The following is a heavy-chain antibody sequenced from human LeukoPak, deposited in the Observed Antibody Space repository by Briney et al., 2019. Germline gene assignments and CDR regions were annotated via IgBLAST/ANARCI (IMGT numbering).Heavy chain of an antibody. CDR1: GGSISSSSYY. V-gene: IGHV4-39*01. Sequence: SETLSLTCTVSGGSISSSSYYWGWIRQPPGKGLEWIGSIYYSGSTYYNPSLKSRVTISVDTSKNQFSLKLSSVTAADTAVYYCARHSNTLEGAFDIWGQGTMVTVSS. CDR2: IYYSGST. D-gene: IGHD1-1*01. CDR3: ARHSNTLEGAFDI. J-gene: IGHJ3*02.